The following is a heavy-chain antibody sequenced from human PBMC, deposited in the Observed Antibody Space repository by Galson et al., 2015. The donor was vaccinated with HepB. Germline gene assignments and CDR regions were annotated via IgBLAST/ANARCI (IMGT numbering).Heavy chain of an antibody. D-gene: IGHD3-3*01. CDR2: ISGSDGST. CDR3: ARATGGDFWSDTGDY. V-gene: IGHV3-23*01. CDR1: GFTFSGYA. J-gene: IGHJ4*02. Sequence: SLRLSCAASGFTFSGYAMSWVRQAPGKGLEWVSGISGSDGSTYYADSVKGRFTISRDNSKNKLYLQMSSLRAEDTAVYYCARATGGDFWSDTGDYWGQGTLVTVSS.